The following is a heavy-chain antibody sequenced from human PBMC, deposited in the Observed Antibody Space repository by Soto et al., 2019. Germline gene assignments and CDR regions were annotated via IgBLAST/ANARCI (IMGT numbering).Heavy chain of an antibody. D-gene: IGHD6-19*01. CDR2: INPSGGST. CDR1: GYTCTSYY. J-gene: IGHJ6*02. V-gene: IGHV1-46*01. CDR3: ARDLGLRIAVAGTGGMDV. Sequence: ASVKVSCKASGYTCTSYYMHWVRQAPGQGLEWMGIINPSGGSTSYAQKFQGRVTMTRDTSTSTVYMELSSLRSEDTAVYYCARDLGLRIAVAGTGGMDVWGQGTTVTVSS.